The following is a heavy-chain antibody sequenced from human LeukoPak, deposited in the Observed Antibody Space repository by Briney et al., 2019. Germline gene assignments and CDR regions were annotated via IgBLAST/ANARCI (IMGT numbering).Heavy chain of an antibody. V-gene: IGHV3-21*01. Sequence: GGSLRLSCAASGFTFSSYSMNWVRQAPGKGLEWVSSISSSSSYIYYADSVKGRFTISRDNAKNSLYLQMNSLRAEDTAVYYCARDPRSGYSSSWPYWGQGTLVTVSS. CDR2: ISSSSSYI. CDR3: ARDPRSGYSSSWPY. CDR1: GFTFSSYS. D-gene: IGHD6-13*01. J-gene: IGHJ4*02.